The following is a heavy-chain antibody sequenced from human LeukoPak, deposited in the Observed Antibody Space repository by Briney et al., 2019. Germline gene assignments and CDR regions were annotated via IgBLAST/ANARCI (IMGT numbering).Heavy chain of an antibody. J-gene: IGHJ4*01. Sequence: GESLQISCKGSGYSFTSYWIGWVREMPGRGLEWMGVIYPYDSDTRYSPSFQGQVTISADKSISTAYLQWSSLKASDTAIYYCARGGGSRWTAFDYWGHGTLVTAS. CDR3: ARGGGSRWTAFDY. D-gene: IGHD5-24*01. CDR1: GYSFTSYW. CDR2: IYPYDSDT. V-gene: IGHV5-51*01.